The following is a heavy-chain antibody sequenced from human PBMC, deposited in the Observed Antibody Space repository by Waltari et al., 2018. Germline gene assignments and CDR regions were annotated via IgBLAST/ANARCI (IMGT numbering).Heavy chain of an antibody. Sequence: EVQLVESGGGLVQPGGSLRLYCAASGFTFSSYEMNWVRQAPGKGREWVSYISSSGSTIYYADSGQGRFTISRDNAKNSLYLQMNSLRAEDTAGYYCARAGRITIFGVVISEYFQHWGQGTLVTVSS. D-gene: IGHD3-3*01. J-gene: IGHJ1*01. V-gene: IGHV3-48*03. CDR1: GFTFSSYE. CDR3: ARAGRITIFGVVISEYFQH. CDR2: ISSSGSTI.